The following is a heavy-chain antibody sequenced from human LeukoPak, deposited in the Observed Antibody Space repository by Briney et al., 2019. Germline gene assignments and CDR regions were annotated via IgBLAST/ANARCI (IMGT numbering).Heavy chain of an antibody. CDR3: ARVGSSYFFDY. CDR1: GGSISSYY. D-gene: IGHD6-6*01. Sequence: PSETLSLTCTVSGGSISSYYWSWIRQPAGKGLEWIGRIYTSGSTNYNPSLKSRVTISVDTSKNEFALKLTSVTAADTAVYYCARVGSSYFFDYWGQGTLVTVSS. CDR2: IYTSGST. J-gene: IGHJ4*02. V-gene: IGHV4-4*07.